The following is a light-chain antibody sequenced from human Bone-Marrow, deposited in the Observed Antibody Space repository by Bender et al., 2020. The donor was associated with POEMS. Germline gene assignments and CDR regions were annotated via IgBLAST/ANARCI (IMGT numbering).Light chain of an antibody. V-gene: IGLV1-44*01. J-gene: IGLJ1*01. CDR3: YSYTSSSTYV. CDR1: SSNIGTNP. Sequence: QSVLTQPPSASGTPGQRVTISCSGSSSNIGTNPVNWYQQLPGTAPKLLIYINNQRPSGVSNRFSGSKSGNTASLTISGLQAEDEADYFCYSYTSSSTYVFGTGTKVTVL. CDR2: INN.